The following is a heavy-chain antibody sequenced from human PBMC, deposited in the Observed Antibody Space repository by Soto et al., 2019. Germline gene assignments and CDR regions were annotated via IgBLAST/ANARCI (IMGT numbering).Heavy chain of an antibody. CDR3: ARAIVGPTTTGWLDP. CDR1: GGTFSRYA. J-gene: IGHJ5*02. CDR2: IIPIFGTA. Sequence: QVQLVQSGAEVKKPGSSVKVSCKASGGTFSRYAISWVRQAPGQGLEWMGGIIPIFGTANYAQKFQGRVTIAADESTSNAYMERSSLRFEDTAVYYCARAIVGPTTTGWLDPWGQGTLVTVSS. V-gene: IGHV1-69*01. D-gene: IGHD1-26*01.